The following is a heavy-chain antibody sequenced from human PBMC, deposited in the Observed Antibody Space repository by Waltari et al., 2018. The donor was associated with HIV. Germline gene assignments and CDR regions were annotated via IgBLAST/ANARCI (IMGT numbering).Heavy chain of an antibody. D-gene: IGHD6-19*01. CDR3: ARRWAVAGTFDI. CDR2: IYPGDADT. CDR1: GYSFSSYW. J-gene: IGHJ3*02. Sequence: EVQLVQSGAEVKKPGESLKISCKGSGYSFSSYWIGWVRQMPGKVLGWMGFIYPGDADTRYSPSFQGQVTISVDKSISTAYLQWSSLKASDTAMYYCARRWAVAGTFDIWGQGTVVTVSS. V-gene: IGHV5-51*01.